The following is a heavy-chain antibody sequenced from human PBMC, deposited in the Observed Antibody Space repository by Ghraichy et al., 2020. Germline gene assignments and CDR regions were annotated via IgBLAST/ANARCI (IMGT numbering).Heavy chain of an antibody. Sequence: GGSLRLSCAASGFTFSSYAMSWVRQAPGKGLEWVSAISGSGGSTYYADSVKGRFTISRDNSKNTLFLQMNSLRAEDTAVYSCASNGPGYQTYYFDYWGQGTLVTVSS. J-gene: IGHJ4*02. D-gene: IGHD6-13*01. V-gene: IGHV3-23*01. CDR3: ASNGPGYQTYYFDY. CDR2: ISGSGGST. CDR1: GFTFSSYA.